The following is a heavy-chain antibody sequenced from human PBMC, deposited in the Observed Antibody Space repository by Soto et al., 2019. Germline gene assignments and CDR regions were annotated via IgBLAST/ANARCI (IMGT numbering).Heavy chain of an antibody. CDR2: IYYSGIT. J-gene: IGHJ5*02. CDR1: VGSVSSYY. Sequence: PSETLSLTCTVSVGSVSSYYWSWIRQPPGKGLEWIGYIYYSGITNYNPSLKSRVTISVDTSKNQFSLKLSSVTAADTAVYYCATYRDGYNSNWFDPWGQGTLVTVSS. CDR3: ATYRDGYNSNWFDP. D-gene: IGHD5-12*01. V-gene: IGHV4-59*02.